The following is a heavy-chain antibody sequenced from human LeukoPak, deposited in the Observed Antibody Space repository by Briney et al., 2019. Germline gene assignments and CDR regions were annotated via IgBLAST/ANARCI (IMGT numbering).Heavy chain of an antibody. CDR1: GFTFSSYS. Sequence: GGSLRLSCAASGFTFSSYSMNWVRQAPGKGLEWVSYISSSSSTIYYADSVKGRFTISRDNAKNSLYLQMNSLRVEDTAVYYCARVQTATTNWFDPWGQGTLVTASS. CDR3: ARVQTATTNWFDP. J-gene: IGHJ5*02. D-gene: IGHD1-1*01. CDR2: ISSSSSTI. V-gene: IGHV3-48*04.